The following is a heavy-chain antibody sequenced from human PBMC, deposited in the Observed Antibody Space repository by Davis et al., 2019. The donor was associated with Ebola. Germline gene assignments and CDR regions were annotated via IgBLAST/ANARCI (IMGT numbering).Heavy chain of an antibody. CDR2: ISAYNGNT. D-gene: IGHD2-21*01. V-gene: IGHV1-18*01. CDR3: AREAGVVVIAIPGYYYYYGMDV. CDR1: GYTFTSYG. Sequence: ASVKVSCKASGYTFTSYGITWVRQAPGQGPEWMGWISAYNGNTNYAQKLQGRVTMTTDTSTSTAYMELRSLRSDDTAVYYCAREAGVVVIAIPGYYYYYGMDVWGQGTTVTVSS. J-gene: IGHJ6*02.